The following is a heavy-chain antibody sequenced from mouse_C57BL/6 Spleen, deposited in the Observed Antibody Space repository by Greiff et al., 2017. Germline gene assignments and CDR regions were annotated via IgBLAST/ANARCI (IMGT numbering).Heavy chain of an antibody. CDR3: ARRGYYCGSSPAWFAD. CDR2: INPNNGGT. Sequence: EVQLQQSGPELVKPGASVKISCKASGYTFTDYYMNWVKQSHGKSLEWIGDINPNNGGTSYNQKFKGKATLTVDKSSSTAYMELRSLTSEDSAVYYYARRGYYCGSSPAWFADWGQGTLVTVSA. CDR1: GYTFTDYY. J-gene: IGHJ3*01. D-gene: IGHD1-1*01. V-gene: IGHV1-26*01.